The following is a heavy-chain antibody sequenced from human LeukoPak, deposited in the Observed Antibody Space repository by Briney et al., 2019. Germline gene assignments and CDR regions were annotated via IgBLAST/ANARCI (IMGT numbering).Heavy chain of an antibody. J-gene: IGHJ6*02. CDR1: GGSFSGYY. D-gene: IGHD1-7*01. CDR2: INHSGST. Sequence: SETLSLTCAVYGGSFSGYYWSWIRQPPGKGLEWIGEINHSGSTNYNPSLKSRVTISVDTSKNQFSLKLSSVTAADTAVHYCARGRFAATTAYYYYGMDVWGQGTTVTVSS. CDR3: ARGRFAATTAYYYYGMDV. V-gene: IGHV4-34*01.